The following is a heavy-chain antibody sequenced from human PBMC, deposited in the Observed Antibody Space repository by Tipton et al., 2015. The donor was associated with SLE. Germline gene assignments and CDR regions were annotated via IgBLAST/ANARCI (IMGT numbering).Heavy chain of an antibody. D-gene: IGHD3-9*01. J-gene: IGHJ6*03. Sequence: TLSLTCTVSGGSISSYYWSWIRQPPGKGLEWIGYIYYSGSTNYNPSLESRVTISLDTSKNQFSLRLSSVTAADTAVYYCARGIPDGRRYYYYYMDVWGKGTTVTVS. CDR3: ARGIPDGRRYYYYYMDV. V-gene: IGHV4-59*12. CDR2: IYYSGST. CDR1: GGSISSYY.